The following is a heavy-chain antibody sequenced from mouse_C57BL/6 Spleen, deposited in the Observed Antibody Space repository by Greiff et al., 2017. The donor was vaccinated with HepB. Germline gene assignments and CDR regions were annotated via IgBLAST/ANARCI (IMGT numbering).Heavy chain of an antibody. D-gene: IGHD4-1*01. J-gene: IGHJ4*01. CDR1: GYTFTSYW. CDR3: ARSTGTRDAIDT. Sequence: QVQLQQPGAELVKPGASVKLSCKASGYTFTSYWMHWVKQRPGQGLEWIGMIHPNSGSTNYNEKFKSKATLTVDKSSSTAYMQRSSLTSEDSAVYYCARSTGTRDAIDTWGKGTSVTVSS. CDR2: IHPNSGST. V-gene: IGHV1-64*01.